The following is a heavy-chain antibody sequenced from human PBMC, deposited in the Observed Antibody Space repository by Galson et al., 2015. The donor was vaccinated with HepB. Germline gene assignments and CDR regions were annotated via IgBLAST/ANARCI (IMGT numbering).Heavy chain of an antibody. J-gene: IGHJ4*02. D-gene: IGHD6-19*01. CDR2: IYYSGST. Sequence: HLQESGPRLVKPSETLSLTCTVSGGSISSSDYYWGWIRQPPGKGLEWIGNIYYSGSTYYNPSLKSRVTISVDTSKNQFSLKLSSVTAADTAVYYCARVFVSGWYYFDYWGQGTLVTVSS. CDR1: GGSISSSDYY. CDR3: ARVFVSGWYYFDY. V-gene: IGHV4-39*07.